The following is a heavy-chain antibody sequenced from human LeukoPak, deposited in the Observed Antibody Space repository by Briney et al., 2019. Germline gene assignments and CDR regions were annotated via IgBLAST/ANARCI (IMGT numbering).Heavy chain of an antibody. CDR2: IYYSGST. CDR3: ARSVTFSHYYYYYGMDV. D-gene: IGHD5-18*01. V-gene: IGHV4-31*03. J-gene: IGHJ6*02. CDR1: GGSISSDSYY. Sequence: TLSLTCTVSGGSISSDSYYWAWIRQHPGKGLEWVGYIYYSGSTYYNPSLKSRVTISVDTSKNQFSLKLSSVTAADTAVYYCARSVTFSHYYYYYGMDVWGQGTTVTVSS.